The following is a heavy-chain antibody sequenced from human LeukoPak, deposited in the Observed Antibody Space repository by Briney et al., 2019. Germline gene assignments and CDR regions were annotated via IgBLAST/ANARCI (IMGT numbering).Heavy chain of an antibody. CDR3: ARDPSDYYDSSGSFFDY. V-gene: IGHV4-59*12. CDR2: IYYSGST. J-gene: IGHJ4*02. Sequence: SETLSLTCTVSGGSISSYYWSWIRQPPGKGLEWIGYIYYSGSTNYNPSLKSRVTISVDTSKNQFSLKLSSVTAADTAVYYCARDPSDYYDSSGSFFDYWGQGTLVTVSS. CDR1: GGSISSYY. D-gene: IGHD3-22*01.